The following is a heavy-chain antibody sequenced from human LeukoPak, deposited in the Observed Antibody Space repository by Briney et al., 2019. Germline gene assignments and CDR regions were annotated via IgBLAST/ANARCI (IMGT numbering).Heavy chain of an antibody. Sequence: GRSLRLSCAASGFTFSSYAMHWVRQAPGKGLEWVAVISYDGSNKYYADSVKGRLTISRDNSKNTLYLQMNSLRAEDTAVYYCARGITGTFYYYYGMDVWGQGTTVTVSS. V-gene: IGHV3-30-3*01. J-gene: IGHJ6*02. CDR1: GFTFSSYA. CDR2: ISYDGSNK. CDR3: ARGITGTFYYYYGMDV. D-gene: IGHD1-20*01.